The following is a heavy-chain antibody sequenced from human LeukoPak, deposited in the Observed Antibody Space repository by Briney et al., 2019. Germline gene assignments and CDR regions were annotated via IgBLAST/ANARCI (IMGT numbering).Heavy chain of an antibody. D-gene: IGHD6-19*01. CDR3: ARGSSGVDY. CDR1: GVMFSSYE. Sequence: PGGSLRLSCAASGVMFSSYEMKWVPDGPGEGLERVSYITASAITIHYADSVKCRFTSSTDNAKNSVYLQMHSLIDEDTAVYYCARGSSGVDYGGEGTLVTVYS. CDR2: ITASAITI. V-gene: IGHV3-48*03. J-gene: IGHJ4*02.